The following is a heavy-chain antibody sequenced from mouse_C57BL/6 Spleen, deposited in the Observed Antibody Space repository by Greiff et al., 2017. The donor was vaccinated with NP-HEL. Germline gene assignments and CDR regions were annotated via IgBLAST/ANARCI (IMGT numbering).Heavy chain of an antibody. CDR2: IYPGDGDT. CDR3: ARRRVDYAMDY. J-gene: IGHJ4*01. V-gene: IGHV1-80*01. CDR1: GYAFSSYW. Sequence: QVQLQQSGAELVKPGASVKISCKASGYAFSSYWMNWVKQRPGKGLEWIGQIYPGDGDTNYNGKFKGKATLTADKSSSTAYMQLSSLTSEDSAVYFCARRRVDYAMDYWGQGTSVTVAS.